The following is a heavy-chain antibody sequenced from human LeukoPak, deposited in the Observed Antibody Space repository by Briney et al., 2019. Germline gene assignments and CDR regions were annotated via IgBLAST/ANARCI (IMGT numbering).Heavy chain of an antibody. V-gene: IGHV3-21*01. CDR1: GFTFNSYS. J-gene: IGHJ3*02. CDR2: ISSGSSYI. D-gene: IGHD1-1*01. CDR3: ARQVEVDDAFDI. Sequence: PGGSLRLSCAASGFTFNSYSMNWVRQAPGKGLEWVSSISSGSSYIFYADSVKGRFTISRDNAKNSLYLQMNSLRAEDTAVYYCARQVEVDDAFDIWGQGTMVTISS.